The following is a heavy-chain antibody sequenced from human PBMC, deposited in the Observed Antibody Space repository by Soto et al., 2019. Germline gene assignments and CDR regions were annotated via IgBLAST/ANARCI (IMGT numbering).Heavy chain of an antibody. V-gene: IGHV3-53*01. CDR1: GFTVSSHY. Sequence: XGSLILSCAASGFTVSSHYMSWVRQTPGKGLEWVSILYASDSTFYADSVEGRFTISRDNSKNTVYLQLNSLRAEDTAVYYCATTATRLIAFDVWGQGTMVTVSS. CDR3: ATTATRLIAFDV. CDR2: LYASDST. J-gene: IGHJ3*01. D-gene: IGHD4-17*01.